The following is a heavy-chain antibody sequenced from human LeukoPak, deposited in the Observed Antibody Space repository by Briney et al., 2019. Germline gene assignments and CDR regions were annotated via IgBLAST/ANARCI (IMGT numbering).Heavy chain of an antibody. V-gene: IGHV4-59*01. Sequence: SETLSLTCTVFGGSINSYYWSWIPHPPGEGLEWIGYVYYTGSTNYNPSLNSRVTMSIDTSKNQFSLRLSSVTAADTAVYYCARVVGFYDSSAFDLWGQGTLVTVSS. J-gene: IGHJ5*02. CDR3: ARVVGFYDSSAFDL. CDR1: GGSINSYY. CDR2: VYYTGST. D-gene: IGHD3-22*01.